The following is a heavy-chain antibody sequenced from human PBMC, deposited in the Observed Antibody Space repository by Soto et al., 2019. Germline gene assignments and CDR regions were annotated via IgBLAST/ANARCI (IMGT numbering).Heavy chain of an antibody. Sequence: GGSLRLSCAASGFTFTTYSMNWVRQAPGKGLEWVSSISSINSYIYYADSVKGRFTVSRDNAKNSLYLQMNSLRAEDTAVYYCARDSYGDYSHDYWGQGTLVTVSS. CDR1: GFTFTTYS. J-gene: IGHJ4*02. V-gene: IGHV3-21*01. CDR2: ISSINSYI. CDR3: ARDSYGDYSHDY. D-gene: IGHD4-17*01.